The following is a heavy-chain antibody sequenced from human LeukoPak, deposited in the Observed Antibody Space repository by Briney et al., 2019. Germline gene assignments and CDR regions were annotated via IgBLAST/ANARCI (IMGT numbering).Heavy chain of an antibody. V-gene: IGHV6-1*01. CDR3: ARGTGWPLFDY. D-gene: IGHD6-19*01. Sequence: SQTLSLTCAISGDSVSRTNIAWNWIRQSPSRGLEWLGRTYYRSKWYNDYAVSVISRITINPDTSKNQFSLHPNSMTPEDTGVYYCARGTGWPLFDYWGQGTLVTVSS. CDR1: GDSVSRTNIA. J-gene: IGHJ4*02. CDR2: TYYRSKWYN.